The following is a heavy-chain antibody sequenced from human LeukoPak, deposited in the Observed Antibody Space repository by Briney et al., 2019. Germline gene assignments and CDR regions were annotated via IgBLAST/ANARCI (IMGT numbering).Heavy chain of an antibody. CDR3: ARDAAYYYGSGSYRNGIDY. Sequence: SETLSLTCTVSGGSISSYYWSWIRQSAGKGLEWIGRIYTSGSTNYNPSLKSRVTMSVDTSKNQFSLKLSSVTAADTAVYYCARDAAYYYGSGSYRNGIDYWGQGTLVTVSS. CDR2: IYTSGST. CDR1: GGSISSYY. D-gene: IGHD3-10*01. V-gene: IGHV4-4*07. J-gene: IGHJ4*02.